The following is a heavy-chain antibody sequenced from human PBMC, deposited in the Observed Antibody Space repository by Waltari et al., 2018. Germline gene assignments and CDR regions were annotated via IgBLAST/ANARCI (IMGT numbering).Heavy chain of an antibody. J-gene: IGHJ6*02. D-gene: IGHD6-13*01. CDR3: ASWYSSWYNHCYYGMDV. Sequence: QVQLQQWGAGLLKPSETLSLTCAVYGGSFSGYYWSWIRQPPGKGLEWSGEINHSGRTNYTPSLKSRVTISVDTSKNQVSLKLSSVTAADTAVYYCASWYSSWYNHCYYGMDVWGQGTTVTVSS. V-gene: IGHV4-34*01. CDR1: GGSFSGYY. CDR2: INHSGRT.